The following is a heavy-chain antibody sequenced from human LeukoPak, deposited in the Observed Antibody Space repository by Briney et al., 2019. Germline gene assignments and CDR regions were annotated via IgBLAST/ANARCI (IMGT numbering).Heavy chain of an antibody. CDR1: GYSISSGYY. V-gene: IGHV4-38-2*02. CDR3: ARARGYDTFDY. J-gene: IGHJ4*02. Sequence: SETLSLTCTVSGYSISSGYYWGWIRQPPGKGLEWMGSIYHSGSTYYNPSLKSRVTISVDTSKNQFSLKLSSVTAADTAVYYCARARGYDTFDYWGQGTLVTVSS. CDR2: IYHSGST. D-gene: IGHD5-12*01.